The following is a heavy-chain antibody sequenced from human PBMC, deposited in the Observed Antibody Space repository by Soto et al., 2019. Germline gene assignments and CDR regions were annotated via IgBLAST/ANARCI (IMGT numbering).Heavy chain of an antibody. J-gene: IGHJ4*02. CDR2: IYPRDSDT. V-gene: IGHV5-51*01. Sequence: GESLKISCEGSGYDFSTYWIGWVRQMPGKGLEWMGIIYPRDSDTRYSPSFRGQVTISVDKSISTAFLQWSSLKASDTAIYHCARGYSSSYYFDLWGQGTLVTVSS. CDR1: GYDFSTYW. D-gene: IGHD6-13*01. CDR3: ARGYSSSYYFDL.